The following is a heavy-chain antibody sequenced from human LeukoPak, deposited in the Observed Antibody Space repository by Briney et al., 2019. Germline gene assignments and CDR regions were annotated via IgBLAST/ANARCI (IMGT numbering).Heavy chain of an antibody. Sequence: GASVKVSCKVSGYTLTELSMHWVRQAPGKGLEWMGGFDPEDGETIYAQKFQGRVTMTEDTSTDTAYMELSSLRSEDTAVYYCATVKISSIAARPRAFDIWGQGTMVTVSS. CDR1: GYTLTELS. J-gene: IGHJ3*02. CDR2: FDPEDGET. CDR3: ATVKISSIAARPRAFDI. D-gene: IGHD6-6*01. V-gene: IGHV1-24*01.